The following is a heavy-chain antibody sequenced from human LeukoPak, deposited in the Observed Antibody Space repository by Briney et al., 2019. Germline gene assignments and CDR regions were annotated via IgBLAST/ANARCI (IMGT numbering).Heavy chain of an antibody. J-gene: IGHJ4*02. CDR1: GGSISSYY. V-gene: IGHV4-4*07. Sequence: SETLSLTCTVSGGSISSYYWSWIRQPAGKGLEWIGRLYTSGSTNYNPSLRSRVTMSVDTSKNHVSLKLTSVTAADTAVYYCAGSYFGYSTDWAQGTLVTVSS. CDR2: LYTSGST. D-gene: IGHD6-13*01. CDR3: AGSYFGYSTD.